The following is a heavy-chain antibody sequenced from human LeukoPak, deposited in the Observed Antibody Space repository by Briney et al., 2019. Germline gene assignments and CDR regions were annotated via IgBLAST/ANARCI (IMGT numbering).Heavy chain of an antibody. J-gene: IGHJ3*02. Sequence: SETLSLTCAVSGYSISSSNWWGWIRPPPGKGLEWIGYIYYSGSTYYNPSLKSRVTMSVDTSKNQFSLKLSSVTAVDTAVYYCARTQGDAFDIWCQGTMVTVSS. CDR2: IYYSGST. V-gene: IGHV4-28*01. CDR1: GYSISSSNW. CDR3: ARTQGDAFDI.